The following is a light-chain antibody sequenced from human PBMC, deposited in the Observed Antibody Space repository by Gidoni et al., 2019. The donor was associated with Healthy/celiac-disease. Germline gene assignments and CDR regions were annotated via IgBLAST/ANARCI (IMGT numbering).Light chain of an antibody. V-gene: IGLV3-21*02. CDR1: NIGSKS. Sequence: SYVLTQLPSVSVAPGQTARITCGGNNIGSKSVHWYQQKPGQAPVLVVYDDIDRPSGIPERFSGSNSGNTATLTISRVEAGDETDYYCQVWDSSSDHSGVVFGGGTNLTVL. CDR2: DDI. CDR3: QVWDSSSDHSGVV. J-gene: IGLJ2*01.